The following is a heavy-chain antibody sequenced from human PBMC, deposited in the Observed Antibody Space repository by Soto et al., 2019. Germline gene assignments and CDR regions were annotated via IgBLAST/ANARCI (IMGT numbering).Heavy chain of an antibody. CDR2: ISAGGGTT. J-gene: IGHJ3*02. CDR1: GFTFTTYA. CDR3: AHPRGYGVFDAYDI. Sequence: GGSLRLSCAASGFTFTTYAMSWVRHAPGKGLEWVSAISAGGGTTYYADSVKGRFTISRDNSMNALYLQIHSLRVEDTAVYYCAHPRGYGVFDAYDIWGQGTMVTVSS. D-gene: IGHD4-17*01. V-gene: IGHV3-23*01.